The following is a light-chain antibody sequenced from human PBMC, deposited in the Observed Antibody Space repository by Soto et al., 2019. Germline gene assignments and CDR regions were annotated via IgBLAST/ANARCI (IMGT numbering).Light chain of an antibody. J-gene: IGLJ2*01. Sequence: SYVLTQPPSVSVAPGKTATITCGGNNIGSESVHWYQQRPGQAPVLVISYDSDRPSGIPERFSGSNSGNTATLTIGRVEAGDEADYYCQVGDTNVVFGGGTKLTVL. CDR2: YDS. CDR3: QVGDTNVV. CDR1: NIGSES. V-gene: IGLV3-21*04.